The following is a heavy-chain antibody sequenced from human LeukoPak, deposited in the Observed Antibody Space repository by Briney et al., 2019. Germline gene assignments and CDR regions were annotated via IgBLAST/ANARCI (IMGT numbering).Heavy chain of an antibody. J-gene: IGHJ4*02. CDR2: INHSGST. V-gene: IGHV4-34*01. Sequence: SETLSLTCAVYGGSFSGYYWSWIRQPPGKGLDWIGEINHSGSTNYNPSLKSRVTISVDTSKNQFSLKLSSVTAADTAVYYWARGLYYDSSGSPFDYWGQETLVTVSS. CDR1: GGSFSGYY. CDR3: ARGLYYDSSGSPFDY. D-gene: IGHD3-22*01.